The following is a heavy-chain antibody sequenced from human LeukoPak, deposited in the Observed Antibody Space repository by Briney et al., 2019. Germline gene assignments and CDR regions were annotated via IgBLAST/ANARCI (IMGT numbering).Heavy chain of an antibody. V-gene: IGHV1-8*01. CDR3: ARSTMGARRRYDY. Sequence: ASVTVSFKSSNYTFTAYDVNWVRQATGLGLEWMGWMNPNSGNTGYAQKFQGRVTMTMNSSISTAYMELTSLTSEDTAVYYCARSTMGARRRYDYWGQGTLVTVSS. CDR2: MNPNSGNT. J-gene: IGHJ4*02. CDR1: NYTFTAYD. D-gene: IGHD1-26*01.